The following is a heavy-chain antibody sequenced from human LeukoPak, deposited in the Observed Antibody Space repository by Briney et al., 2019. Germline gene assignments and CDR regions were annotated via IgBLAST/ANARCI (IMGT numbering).Heavy chain of an antibody. CDR1: GFTFSSYE. CDR2: ISSSGSTI. J-gene: IGHJ6*03. V-gene: IGHV3-48*03. D-gene: IGHD6-13*01. Sequence: GGSLRLSCAASGFTFSSYEMNWVRQAPGKGLEWVSYISSSGSTIYYADSVKGRFTISRDNAKNSLYLQMNSLRAEDTAVYYCARDIRGYSSSRYYYYYYMDVWGKGTTVTISS. CDR3: ARDIRGYSSSRYYYYYYMDV.